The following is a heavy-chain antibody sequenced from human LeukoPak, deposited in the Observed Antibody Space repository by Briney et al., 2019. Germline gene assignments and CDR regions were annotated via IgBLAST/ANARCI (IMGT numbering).Heavy chain of an antibody. D-gene: IGHD6-6*01. CDR2: INHSGST. Sequence: PSETLSLTCAVYGGSFSGYYWSWIRQPPGKGLEWIGEINHSGSTNYNPSLKSRVTISVDTSKNQFSLKLSSVTAADTAVYYCAGSSSNYWGQGTLVTVSS. CDR3: AGSSSNY. V-gene: IGHV4-34*01. CDR1: GGSFSGYY. J-gene: IGHJ4*02.